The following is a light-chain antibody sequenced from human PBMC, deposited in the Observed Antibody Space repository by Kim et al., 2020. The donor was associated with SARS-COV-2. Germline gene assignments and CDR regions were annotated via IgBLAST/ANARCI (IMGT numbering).Light chain of an antibody. V-gene: IGLV3-19*01. CDR1: SLRNYY. CDR2: GKN. Sequence: SSELTQHPAVSVALGQTVRITCQGDSLRNYYATWYQQKPGQAPVLVIYGKNNRPSGIPDRFSGSGSGNTASLTVTGAQAEDEADYYCNSRDSSGNHLVFGGGTQLTVL. CDR3: NSRDSSGNHLV. J-gene: IGLJ3*02.